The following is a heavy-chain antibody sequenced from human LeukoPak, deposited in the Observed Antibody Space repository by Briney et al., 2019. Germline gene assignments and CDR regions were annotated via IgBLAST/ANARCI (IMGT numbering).Heavy chain of an antibody. CDR1: GGSISSGDYY. V-gene: IGHV4-30-4*01. J-gene: IGHJ5*02. Sequence: SETLSLTCTVSGGSISSGDYYWSWIRQPPGKGLEWIAYTYYSGSTYYNPSLKSRVTMSADTSKNQLSLKLSSVTAADTAVYYCARPYYYDSRIDPWGQGILVTVSS. D-gene: IGHD3-22*01. CDR3: ARPYYYDSRIDP. CDR2: TYYSGST.